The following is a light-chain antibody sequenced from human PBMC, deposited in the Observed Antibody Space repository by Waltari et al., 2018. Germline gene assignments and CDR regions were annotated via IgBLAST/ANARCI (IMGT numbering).Light chain of an antibody. CDR2: DAS. Sequence: EIVLTQSPATLSLAPGERATLSCRPSQSVSSSLAWYQQKPGQAPRPLIYDASKRATGIPARFSGSGSGTDFTLTIGGLEPEDFAVYYCQQRSDWPFTFGQGTKLEI. V-gene: IGKV3-11*01. CDR3: QQRSDWPFT. CDR1: QSVSSS. J-gene: IGKJ2*01.